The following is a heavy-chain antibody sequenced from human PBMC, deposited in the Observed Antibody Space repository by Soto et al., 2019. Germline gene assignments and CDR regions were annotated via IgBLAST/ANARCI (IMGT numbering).Heavy chain of an antibody. V-gene: IGHV3-74*01. CDR3: ARVSSSYTGRYFDY. CDR1: GFTFSRYW. D-gene: IGHD6-13*01. CDR2: INSDGSST. J-gene: IGHJ4*02. Sequence: PGGSLRLSCAASGFTFSRYWMHWVRQAPGKGLVWVSRINSDGSSTNYADSVKGRFTISRDNAKNTLYLQMNTLRAEDTALYYCARVSSSYTGRYFDYWGKGTLVTVSS.